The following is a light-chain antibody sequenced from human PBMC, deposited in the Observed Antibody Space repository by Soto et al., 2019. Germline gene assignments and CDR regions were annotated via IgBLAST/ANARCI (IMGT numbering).Light chain of an antibody. J-gene: IGLJ2*01. CDR1: NSDVGSYNL. CDR3: CSYAGSTTFVV. V-gene: IGLV2-23*03. Sequence: QSVLTQPASVSGSRGQSITISCTGTNSDVGSYNLVSWYQQHPGKAPKLMIYEGSKRPSGVSNRFSGSKSGNTASLTISGLQAEDEADYSCCSYAGSTTFVVFGGGTKLTVL. CDR2: EGS.